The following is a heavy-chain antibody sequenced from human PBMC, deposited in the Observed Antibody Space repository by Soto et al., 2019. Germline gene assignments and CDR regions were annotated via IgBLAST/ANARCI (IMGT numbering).Heavy chain of an antibody. Sequence: PSETLSLTCAVSCYSISTGYYWGWIRQPPGKGLEWIGSVYHSGSTYYTPSLESRVTILMDTSKNHLSLRLTSVTAADTAVYYCARGARFMIASAFDIWGQGTMVTVSS. J-gene: IGHJ3*02. CDR1: CYSISTGYY. D-gene: IGHD3-22*01. CDR3: ARGARFMIASAFDI. V-gene: IGHV4-38-2*01. CDR2: VYHSGST.